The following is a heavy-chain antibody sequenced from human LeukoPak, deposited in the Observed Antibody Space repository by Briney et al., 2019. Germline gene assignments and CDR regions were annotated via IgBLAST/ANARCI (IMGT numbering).Heavy chain of an antibody. CDR3: ARVIGYDSSGYSFDY. D-gene: IGHD3-22*01. Sequence: ASVKVSCKASGYTFTSYGISWVRQAPGQGLEWMGWISAYNGNTNYAQKLQGRVTMTTDTSTSTAYMELRSLRSDDTAVYYCARVIGYDSSGYSFDYWGQGTLVTVSS. V-gene: IGHV1-18*01. J-gene: IGHJ4*02. CDR2: ISAYNGNT. CDR1: GYTFTSYG.